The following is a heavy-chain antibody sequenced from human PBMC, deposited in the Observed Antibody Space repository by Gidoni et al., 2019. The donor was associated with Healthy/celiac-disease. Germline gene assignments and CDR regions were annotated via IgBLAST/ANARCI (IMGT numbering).Heavy chain of an antibody. J-gene: IGHJ4*02. CDR2: ISYDGSDK. CDR3: AKDICEICHYFDY. Sequence: QVQLEESGGGVVQPGRSLRLSCAASGFTFRTSGMHWVRQAPGKGLGWVAAISYDGSDKYYADSVKGRFTISRDNSKNTLYLQMNSLTADDTAVYYCAKDICEICHYFDYWGQGTLVTVSS. CDR1: GFTFRTSG. V-gene: IGHV3-30*18. D-gene: IGHD3-10*01.